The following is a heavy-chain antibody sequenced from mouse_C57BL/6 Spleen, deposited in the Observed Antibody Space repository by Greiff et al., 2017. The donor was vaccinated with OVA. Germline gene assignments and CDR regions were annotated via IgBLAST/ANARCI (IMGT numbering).Heavy chain of an antibody. CDR3: ARGGRSRGFAY. D-gene: IGHD1-1*01. CDR2: INPSNGGT. J-gene: IGHJ3*01. Sequence: QVHVKQSGTELVKPGASVKLSCKASGYTFTSYWMHWVKQRPGQGLEWIGNINPSNGGTNYNEKFKSKATLTVDKSSSTAYMQLSSLTSEDSAVYYCARGGRSRGFAYWGQGTLVTVSA. CDR1: GYTFTSYW. V-gene: IGHV1-53*01.